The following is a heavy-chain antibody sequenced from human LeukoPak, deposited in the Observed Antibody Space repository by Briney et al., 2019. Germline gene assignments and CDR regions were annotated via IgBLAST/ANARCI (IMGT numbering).Heavy chain of an antibody. CDR3: ARDRGGVQLGH. D-gene: IGHD1-1*01. Sequence: GGSLRLSCAASGFTFRSYWMSWVRQAPGKGLEWVANIKQDGSETSRVDSVKGRFTISRDNPKNSLYLQMNSLRAEDTAVYYCARDRGGVQLGHWGQGTLVTVSS. V-gene: IGHV3-7*01. CDR2: IKQDGSET. CDR1: GFTFRSYW. J-gene: IGHJ4*02.